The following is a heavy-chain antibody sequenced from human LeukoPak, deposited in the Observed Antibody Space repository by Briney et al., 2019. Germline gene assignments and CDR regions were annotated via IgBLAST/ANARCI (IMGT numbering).Heavy chain of an antibody. Sequence: SETLSLTCTVSGGSISSYYWSWIRQPPGKGLEWIGYIYYSGSTNYNPSLKSRVTISVDTSKNQFSLKLSSVTAADTAVYYCARGSIAYYYMDVWGKGATVTISS. D-gene: IGHD3-22*01. CDR1: GGSISSYY. CDR3: ARGSIAYYYMDV. J-gene: IGHJ6*03. CDR2: IYYSGST. V-gene: IGHV4-59*01.